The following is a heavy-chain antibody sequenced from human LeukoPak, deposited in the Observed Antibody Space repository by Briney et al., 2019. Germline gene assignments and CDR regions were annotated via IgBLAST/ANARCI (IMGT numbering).Heavy chain of an antibody. CDR3: ARADRGHFASAY. CDR1: GGSFSGYF. J-gene: IGHJ4*02. D-gene: IGHD3-10*01. V-gene: IGHV4-34*01. CDR2: IHHSGSP. Sequence: SETLSLTCAVYGGSFSGYFWIWIRQTPGKGLEWIGEIHHSGSPRYNPSLKSRVTITVDTSRNQFSLKLRSVTAADTAVYFCARADRGHFASAYWGQGTLVTVSS.